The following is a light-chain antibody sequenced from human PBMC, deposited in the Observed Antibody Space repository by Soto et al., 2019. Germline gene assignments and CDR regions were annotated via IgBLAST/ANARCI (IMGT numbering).Light chain of an antibody. CDR2: GAS. J-gene: IGKJ5*01. CDR3: QQYGSSPIT. V-gene: IGKV3-20*01. Sequence: EIVLTQSPAPLSLSPGERATLSCRASQSVSSYLAWYQQKPGQAPRLLIYGASSRATGIPDRFSGSGSGTDFTLTISRLEPEDVAVYYCQQYGSSPITLGQGTRLEIK. CDR1: QSVSSY.